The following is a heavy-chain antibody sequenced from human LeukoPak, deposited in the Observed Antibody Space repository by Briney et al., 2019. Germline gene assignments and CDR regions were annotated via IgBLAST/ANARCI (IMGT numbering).Heavy chain of an antibody. D-gene: IGHD6-19*01. Sequence: PGGSLRLSCAASGFTVSSNYMSWVRQAPGKGLEWVSVTYSGGSTYYADSVKGRFTISRDNSKNTLYLQMNSLRAEDTAVYYCARDSHRGWANWFDPWGQGTLVTVSS. V-gene: IGHV3-53*01. CDR3: ARDSHRGWANWFDP. J-gene: IGHJ5*02. CDR1: GFTVSSNY. CDR2: TYSGGST.